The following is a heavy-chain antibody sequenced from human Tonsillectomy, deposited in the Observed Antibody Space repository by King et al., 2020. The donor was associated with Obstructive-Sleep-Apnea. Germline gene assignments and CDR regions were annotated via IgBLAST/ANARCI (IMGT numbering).Heavy chain of an antibody. V-gene: IGHV3-30*18. CDR2: ISWYERDN. J-gene: IGHJ4*02. CDR1: GFSFSTRD. CDR3: AKGEWSSRSIDY. D-gene: IGHD6-13*01. Sequence: VQLVESGGGVVQPGTSLRLSCAASGFSFSTRDIHWVRQAPGKGRDWVALISWYERDNFFVYSVKGRFTISRDNSKNTPYLEMNGLRAEDTAAYYCAKGEWSSRSIDYWGQGTLVTVSS.